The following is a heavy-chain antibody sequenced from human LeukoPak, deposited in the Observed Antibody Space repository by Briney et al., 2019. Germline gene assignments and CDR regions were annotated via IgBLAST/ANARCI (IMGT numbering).Heavy chain of an antibody. D-gene: IGHD1-26*01. CDR1: GGSISSSSYY. V-gene: IGHV4-39*07. Sequence: SETLSLTCTVSGGSISSSSYYWGWIRQPPGKGLEWIGSIYHSGSTYYNSSLKSRVTISVERPKNQFSLKLSSVTAADTAVYYCATTTIRLGYWGQGTLVTVSS. CDR2: IYHSGST. J-gene: IGHJ4*02. CDR3: ATTTIRLGY.